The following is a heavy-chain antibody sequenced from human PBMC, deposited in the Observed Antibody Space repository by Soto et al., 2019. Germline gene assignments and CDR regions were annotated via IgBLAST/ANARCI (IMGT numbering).Heavy chain of an antibody. Sequence: QVQLVQSGAEVKKPGSSVKVSCKASGGTFSSYAISWVRQAPGQGLEWMGGIIPIFDTAAYAQTFQGRVTITADESANTAYMELSSLSSEDTPVYYCAGHSSGVPGYYYGMDVWVQGTTVTVSS. CDR3: AGHSSGVPGYYYGMDV. V-gene: IGHV1-69*12. D-gene: IGHD3-22*01. CDR1: GGTFSSYA. CDR2: IIPIFDTA. J-gene: IGHJ6*02.